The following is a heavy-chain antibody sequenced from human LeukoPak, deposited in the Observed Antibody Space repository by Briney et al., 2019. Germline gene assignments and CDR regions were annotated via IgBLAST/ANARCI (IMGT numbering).Heavy chain of an antibody. CDR3: GRGDGGGWFSFDY. CDR1: GYSISSGYY. CDR2: IYHSGST. J-gene: IGHJ4*02. V-gene: IGHV4-38-2*02. Sequence: SETLSLTCTVSGYSISSGYYWGWIRQPPGKGLEWIGSIYHSGSTYYNPSLKSRVTISVDTSKNQFSLKLSSVTAADTAVYYCGRGDGGGWFSFDYGGRGPLSPVS. D-gene: IGHD3-16*01.